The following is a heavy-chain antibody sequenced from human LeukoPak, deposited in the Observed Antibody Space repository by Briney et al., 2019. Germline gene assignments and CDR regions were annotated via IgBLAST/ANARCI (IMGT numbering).Heavy chain of an antibody. CDR2: IYYSGST. D-gene: IGHD2/OR15-2a*01. CDR1: GGSISNYY. J-gene: IGHJ4*02. Sequence: PSETLSLTCSVPGGSISNYYWTWIRQPPGKGLEWIGYIYYSGSTKYNDSLRSRVTISVDTSKNQFSLRLSSLTAADTAVYYCARRRAVPGFYYFDYWGQGTLVTVSS. CDR3: ARRRAVPGFYYFDY. V-gene: IGHV4-59*08.